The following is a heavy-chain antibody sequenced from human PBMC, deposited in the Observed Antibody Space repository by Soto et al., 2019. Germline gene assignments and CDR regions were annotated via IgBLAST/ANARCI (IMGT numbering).Heavy chain of an antibody. Sequence: PSETLCLTCAVYGGSFSGYYWSWIRQPPGKGLEWIGEINHSGSTNYNPSLKSRVTISVDTSKNQFSLKLSSVTAADTAVYYCARGRRQGKTLAYWGQGTLVTGSS. CDR3: ARGRRQGKTLAY. J-gene: IGHJ4*02. CDR1: GGSFSGYY. V-gene: IGHV4-34*01. CDR2: INHSGST.